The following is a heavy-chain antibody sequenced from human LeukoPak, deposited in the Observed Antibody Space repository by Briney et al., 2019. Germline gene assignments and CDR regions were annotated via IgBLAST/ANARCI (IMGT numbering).Heavy chain of an antibody. V-gene: IGHV3-30-3*01. J-gene: IGHJ6*02. D-gene: IGHD3-3*01. CDR3: ARFPDYDFWSGYFYYYYGMDV. Sequence: PGGSLRLSCAASEFTFSSYAMHWVRQAPGKGLVGVAVISYDGSNKYYADSVKGRFTISRDNSKNTLYLQMNSLRAEDTAVYYCARFPDYDFWSGYFYYYYGMDVWGQGTTVTVSS. CDR2: ISYDGSNK. CDR1: EFTFSSYA.